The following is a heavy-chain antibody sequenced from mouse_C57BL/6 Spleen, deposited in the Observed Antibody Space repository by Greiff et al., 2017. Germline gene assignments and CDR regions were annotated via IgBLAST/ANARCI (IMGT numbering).Heavy chain of an antibody. Sequence: VQLKESGAELVKPGASVKLSCTASGFNIKDYYMHWVKQRTEQGLEWIGRIDPEDGETKYAPKFQGKATITADTSSNTAYLQLSSLTSEDTAVYYCANDYDVRVWFAYWGQGTLVTVSA. J-gene: IGHJ3*01. D-gene: IGHD2-4*01. V-gene: IGHV14-2*01. CDR2: IDPEDGET. CDR3: ANDYDVRVWFAY. CDR1: GFNIKDYY.